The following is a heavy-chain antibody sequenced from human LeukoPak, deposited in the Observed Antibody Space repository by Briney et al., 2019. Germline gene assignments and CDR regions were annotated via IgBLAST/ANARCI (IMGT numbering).Heavy chain of an antibody. CDR2: ISNSSSTI. V-gene: IGHV3-48*01. J-gene: IGHJ4*02. D-gene: IGHD6-13*01. Sequence: QAGGSLRLSCAASGFIFSSYSMNWVRQAPGKGLEWVSYISNSSSTIYYADSVKGRFTISRDNAKNSLYLQMNSLRAEDTAVYYCARDMYSSSWCEDYWGQGTLVTVSS. CDR1: GFIFSSYS. CDR3: ARDMYSSSWCEDY.